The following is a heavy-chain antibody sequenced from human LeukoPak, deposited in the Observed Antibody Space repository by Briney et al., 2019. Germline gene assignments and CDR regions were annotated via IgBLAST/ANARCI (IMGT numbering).Heavy chain of an antibody. Sequence: GESLKISCKGSGYSFTSYWIGWARQMPGKGLEWMGIIYPGDSDTRYSPSFQGQVTISADKSISTAYLQWSSLKASDTAMYYCARRLDYYDSSGYYLPTDSDFDYWGQGTLVTVSS. D-gene: IGHD3-22*01. CDR3: ARRLDYYDSSGYYLPTDSDFDY. CDR2: IYPGDSDT. V-gene: IGHV5-51*01. CDR1: GYSFTSYW. J-gene: IGHJ4*02.